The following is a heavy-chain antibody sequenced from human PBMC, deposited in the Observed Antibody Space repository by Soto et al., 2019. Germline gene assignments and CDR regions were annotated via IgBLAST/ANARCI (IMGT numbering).Heavy chain of an antibody. CDR2: IYYSGST. Sequence: PSETLSLTCTVSGGSISSGDYYWSWIRKPPGKGLEWIGYIYYSGSTYYNPSLKSRVTISVDTSKNQFSLKLSSLTAADTAVYYCARDRVGSGYYYEAYFDPWGQGTLVTAPQ. CDR3: ARDRVGSGYYYEAYFDP. J-gene: IGHJ5*02. V-gene: IGHV4-30-4*01. D-gene: IGHD3-22*01. CDR1: GGSISSGDYY.